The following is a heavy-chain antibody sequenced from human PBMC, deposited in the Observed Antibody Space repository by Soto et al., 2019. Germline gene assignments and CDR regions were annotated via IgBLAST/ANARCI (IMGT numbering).Heavy chain of an antibody. CDR2: ISAYNGNT. D-gene: IGHD1-26*01. V-gene: IGHV1-18*01. Sequence: VKVSCKAAGYTFTSYGISWVRQAPGQGLEWMGWISAYNGNTNYAQKLQGRVTMTTDTSTSTAYMELRSLRSDDTAVYYCARDRPRIVGIYYYYYYGMDVWGQGTTVTVSS. CDR3: ARDRPRIVGIYYYYYYGMDV. J-gene: IGHJ6*02. CDR1: GYTFTSYG.